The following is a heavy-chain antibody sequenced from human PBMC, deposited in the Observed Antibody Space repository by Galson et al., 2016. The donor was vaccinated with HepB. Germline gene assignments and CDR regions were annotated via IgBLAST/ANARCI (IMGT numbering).Heavy chain of an antibody. CDR2: ISASGGGT. V-gene: IGHV3-23*01. J-gene: IGHJ4*02. Sequence: SLRLSCAASGFTFSSDAMSWVRQAPEKGLEWVSGISASGGGTYYADSVKGRFTISRDNFKNTLYLQMNSLRAEDTAVYYCAKEISVAGVNGLPSDYWGQGTLVTVSS. CDR1: GFTFSSDA. CDR3: AKEISVAGVNGLPSDY. D-gene: IGHD6-19*01.